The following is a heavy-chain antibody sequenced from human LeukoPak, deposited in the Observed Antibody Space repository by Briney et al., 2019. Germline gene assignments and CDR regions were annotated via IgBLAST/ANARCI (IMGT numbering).Heavy chain of an antibody. Sequence: PSETLSLTCTVSGGSISSYYWSWIRQPAGKGLEWIGRIYTSGSTNYNPSLKSRVTMSVDTSKNQFSLKLSSVTAADTALYYCARGRWDLRDDAFDIWGRGTMVTVSS. CDR1: GGSISSYY. CDR2: IYTSGST. J-gene: IGHJ3*02. CDR3: ARGRWDLRDDAFDI. D-gene: IGHD1-26*01. V-gene: IGHV4-4*07.